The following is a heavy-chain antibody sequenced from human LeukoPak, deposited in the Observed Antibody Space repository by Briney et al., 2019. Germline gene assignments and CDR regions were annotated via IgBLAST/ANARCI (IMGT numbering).Heavy chain of an antibody. D-gene: IGHD3-3*01. J-gene: IGHJ4*02. CDR1: GFTFDDYA. V-gene: IGHV3-43*02. CDR2: ISGDGGST. CDR3: AKDSSFGVVLDY. Sequence: PGGSLRLSCAASGFTFDDYAMHWVRQAPGKGLEWVYLISGDGGSTYYANSVKGRFTISRDNSKNSLYLQMNSLRTEDTALYYCAKDSSFGVVLDYWGQGTLVTVSS.